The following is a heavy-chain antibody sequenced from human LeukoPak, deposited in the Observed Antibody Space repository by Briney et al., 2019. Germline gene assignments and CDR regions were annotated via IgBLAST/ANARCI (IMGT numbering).Heavy chain of an antibody. V-gene: IGHV3-9*01. CDR3: AMGMITFGGVLDY. J-gene: IGHJ4*02. Sequence: PGGSLRLSCAASGFTFDNYAMHWVRQAPGKGLEWVSGISWNSGSIGYADSVKGRFTISRDNVKNSLYLQMNSLRAEDTAVYYCAMGMITFGGVLDYWGQGTLVTVSS. CDR1: GFTFDNYA. D-gene: IGHD3-16*01. CDR2: ISWNSGSI.